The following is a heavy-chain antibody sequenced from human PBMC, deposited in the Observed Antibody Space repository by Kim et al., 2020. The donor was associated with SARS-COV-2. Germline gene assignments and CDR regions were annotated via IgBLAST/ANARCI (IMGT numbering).Heavy chain of an antibody. V-gene: IGHV3-23*03. D-gene: IGHD4-17*01. Sequence: DSGKGRFTISRDNSKNTLYLQMNSLRAEDTAVYYCAKGDYGDSYWYFDLWGRGTLVTVSS. J-gene: IGHJ2*01. CDR3: AKGDYGDSYWYFDL.